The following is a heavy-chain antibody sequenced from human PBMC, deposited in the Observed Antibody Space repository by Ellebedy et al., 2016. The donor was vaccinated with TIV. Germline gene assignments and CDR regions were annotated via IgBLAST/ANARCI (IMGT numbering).Heavy chain of an antibody. D-gene: IGHD3-10*01. CDR3: VKDRGSRGLKYYYYDLDV. V-gene: IGHV3-30*04. CDR1: GFNFGTYA. J-gene: IGHJ6*01. CDR2: ISDDAIYK. Sequence: PGGSLRLSCQASGFNFGTYAIHWVRHAPGKGLEWVTVISDDAIYKYYADSVQSRFTVSRDNSKTTLYLEMNNLRSEDTAVYYCVKDRGSRGLKYYYYDLDVWGQGTTVTVAS.